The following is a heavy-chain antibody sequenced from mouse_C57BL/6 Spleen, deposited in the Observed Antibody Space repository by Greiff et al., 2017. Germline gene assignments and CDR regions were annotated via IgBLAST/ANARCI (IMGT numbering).Heavy chain of an antibody. D-gene: IGHD1-1*01. CDR2: IDPSDSYT. V-gene: IGHV1-69*01. CDR3: SSAGGSTYYFDY. Sequence: QVQLQPPGAELVMPGASVKLSCKASGYTFTSFWMHWVKQRPGQGLEWIGEIDPSDSYTNYNQKFKGKSPLTVDKSSSTTYLQLSSLTAEDSAVYDCSSAGGSTYYFDYWGQGTTLTVSS. J-gene: IGHJ2*01. CDR1: GYTFTSFW.